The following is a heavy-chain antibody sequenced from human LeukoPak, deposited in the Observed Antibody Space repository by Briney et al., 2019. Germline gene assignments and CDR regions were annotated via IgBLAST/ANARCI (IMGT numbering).Heavy chain of an antibody. V-gene: IGHV3-30*18. Sequence: GGSLRLSCAASGFTFSSYGMHWVRQAPGKGLEWVAVISYDGSNKYYADSVKGRFTISRDNSKNTLYLQMNSLRAEDTAVYYCAKDSPYSTDSYGWEYWYFDLWGRGTLVTVSS. CDR2: ISYDGSNK. D-gene: IGHD2/OR15-2a*01. CDR3: AKDSPYSTDSYGWEYWYFDL. J-gene: IGHJ2*01. CDR1: GFTFSSYG.